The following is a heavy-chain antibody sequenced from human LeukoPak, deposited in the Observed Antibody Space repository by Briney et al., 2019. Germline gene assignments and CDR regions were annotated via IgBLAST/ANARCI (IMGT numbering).Heavy chain of an antibody. Sequence: SETLSLTCTVSGGSISSGDYSWSWIRQPPGKGLEWIGYIYQSGSTYYNPSLKSRVTISVDRSKNQFSLKLNSVTAADTAVYYCARELQDSSGYYYHYFDYWGQGTLVTVSS. CDR1: GGSISSGDYS. CDR3: ARELQDSSGYYYHYFDY. CDR2: IYQSGST. V-gene: IGHV4-30-2*01. D-gene: IGHD3-22*01. J-gene: IGHJ4*02.